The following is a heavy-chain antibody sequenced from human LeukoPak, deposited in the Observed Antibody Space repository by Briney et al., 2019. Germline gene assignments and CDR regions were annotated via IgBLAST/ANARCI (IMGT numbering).Heavy chain of an antibody. J-gene: IGHJ4*02. CDR3: ARLPYYYDSSGSY. D-gene: IGHD3-22*01. CDR1: GFTFTSSA. Sequence: SVKVSCKASGFTFTSSAMQWVRQARGQRLEWIGWIVVGSGNTNYAQKFQERVTITRDMSTSTAYMELSSLRSEDTAVYYCARLPYYYDSSGSYWGQGTLVTVSS. V-gene: IGHV1-58*02. CDR2: IVVGSGNT.